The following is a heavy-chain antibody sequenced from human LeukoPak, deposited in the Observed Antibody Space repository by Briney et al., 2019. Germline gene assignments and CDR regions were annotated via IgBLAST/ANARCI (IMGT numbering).Heavy chain of an antibody. J-gene: IGHJ4*02. V-gene: IGHV1-18*04. CDR1: GYTFSSYG. CDR3: ARDLLISSVGVGGY. CDR2: ISAYNGNT. D-gene: IGHD3-16*01. Sequence: ASVKVSCKASGYTFSSYGISWVRQAPGQGLEGMGWISAYNGNTNYAQKLQGRVMMTTDTSSSTSYMELRSLRSDDTAVYYCARDLLISSVGVGGYWGQGTLVTVSS.